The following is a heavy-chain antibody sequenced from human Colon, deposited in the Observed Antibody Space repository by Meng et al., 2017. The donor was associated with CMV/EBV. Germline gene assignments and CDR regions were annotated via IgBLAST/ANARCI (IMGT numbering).Heavy chain of an antibody. J-gene: IGHJ4*02. CDR3: AYIDWNYPPT. CDR2: MHWKDGE. Sequence: SGPTLVKPTQTLTLTCIFSGFSLSTSGVSVGWIRQPPGKALEWLAHMHWKDGEQYGPSLKSRLAVTKDTSKNQVVLTLTDVDFMDTGTYYCAYIDWNYPPTWGQGTLVTVSS. D-gene: IGHD1-7*01. V-gene: IGHV2-5*01. CDR1: GFSLSTSGVS.